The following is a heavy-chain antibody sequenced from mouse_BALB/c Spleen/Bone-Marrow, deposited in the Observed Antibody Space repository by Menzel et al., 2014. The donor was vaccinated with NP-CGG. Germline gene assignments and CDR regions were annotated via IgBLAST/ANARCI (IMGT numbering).Heavy chain of an antibody. D-gene: IGHD2-1*01. Sequence: EVKLMESGPDLVKPSQSLSLTCTVTGYSITSGYSWHWIRQFPGNKLEWMGYIRYSGSTNYNPSLKSRISITRDTSKNHFYLQLNSVTTEDTATYYSARRGDYYGNYADYWDQAASATVS. CDR1: GYSITSGYS. V-gene: IGHV3-1*02. CDR3: ARRGDYYGNYADY. J-gene: IGHJ4*01. CDR2: IRYSGST.